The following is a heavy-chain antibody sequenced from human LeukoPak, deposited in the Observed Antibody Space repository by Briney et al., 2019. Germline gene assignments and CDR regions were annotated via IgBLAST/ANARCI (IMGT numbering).Heavy chain of an antibody. J-gene: IGHJ4*02. Sequence: GGSLRLSCADSGFTFDDYAMHWVRQAPGKGLEWVSGISWNSGSIGYADSVKGRFTISRDNAKNSLYLQMSSLRAEDTALYYCVKEVVRGPNIWGQGTLVTVSS. CDR2: ISWNSGSI. CDR3: VKEVVRGPNI. V-gene: IGHV3-9*01. D-gene: IGHD3-10*01. CDR1: GFTFDDYA.